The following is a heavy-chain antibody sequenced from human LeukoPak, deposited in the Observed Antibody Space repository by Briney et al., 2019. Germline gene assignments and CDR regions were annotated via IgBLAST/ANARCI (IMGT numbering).Heavy chain of an antibody. D-gene: IGHD6-13*01. CDR2: ISAYNGNT. CDR1: GYTFTSYG. V-gene: IGHV1-18*01. J-gene: IGHJ5*02. CDR3: AREQGGIAAAGIFDDWFDP. Sequence: ASVKVSCKGSGYTFTSYGISWVRQAPGQGLEWMGWISAYNGNTNYAQKLQGRVTMTTDTSTSTAYMALRSLRSDDTAVYYCAREQGGIAAAGIFDDWFDPWGQGTLVTVSS.